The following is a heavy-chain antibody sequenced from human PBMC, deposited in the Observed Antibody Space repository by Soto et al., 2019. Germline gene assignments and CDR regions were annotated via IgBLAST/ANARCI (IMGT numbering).Heavy chain of an antibody. Sequence: EVQLVESGGGLVKPGGSLRLSCAASGLTFSTYTLNWVRQAPGKGLEWVSSISTSSSYIYYADLVKGRFTISRDNAKKSRYLQMNSLRAEDTATYYCAREGRYGSGSLLYWGQGTLVTVSS. CDR1: GLTFSTYT. V-gene: IGHV3-21*01. J-gene: IGHJ4*02. D-gene: IGHD3-10*01. CDR2: ISTSSSYI. CDR3: AREGRYGSGSLLY.